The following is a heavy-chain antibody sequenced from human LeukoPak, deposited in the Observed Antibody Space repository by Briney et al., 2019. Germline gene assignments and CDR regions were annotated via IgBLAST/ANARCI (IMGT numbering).Heavy chain of an antibody. Sequence: GSLRLSCAASGFTFSSCGMHWVRQAPGKGLEWVAVIWSDGSSKHYADSVKGRFTISRDNSKNTLYLQMNSLRAEDTALYYCARGQPPSYYDMDVWGQGTTVTVSS. CDR1: GFTFSSCG. D-gene: IGHD6-13*01. J-gene: IGHJ6*02. CDR2: IWSDGSSK. CDR3: ARGQPPSYYDMDV. V-gene: IGHV3-33*01.